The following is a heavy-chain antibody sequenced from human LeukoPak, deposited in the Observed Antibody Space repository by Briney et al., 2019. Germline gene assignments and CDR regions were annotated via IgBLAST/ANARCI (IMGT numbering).Heavy chain of an antibody. V-gene: IGHV3-23*01. Sequence: GGSLRLSCAASGFTFSSYAMSWVRQAPGKGLEWVSTFSASGSNTYYADSVKGRFTISRDISKNTLYLQLTSLRADDTAVYYCAKDGLVGATDWFDCWGQGTRVTVSS. D-gene: IGHD1-26*01. CDR3: AKDGLVGATDWFDC. CDR1: GFTFSSYA. J-gene: IGHJ4*02. CDR2: FSASGSNT.